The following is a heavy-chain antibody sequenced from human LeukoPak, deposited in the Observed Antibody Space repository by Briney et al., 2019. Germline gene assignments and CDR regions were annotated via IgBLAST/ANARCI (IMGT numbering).Heavy chain of an antibody. CDR2: INPNSGGT. V-gene: IGHV1-2*02. CDR1: GYTFTGYY. Sequence: GASVKVSCKASGYTFTGYYLHWVRQAPGQGLEWMGWINPNSGGTNYAQKFQGRVTMTGDTSISSAYMELSRLSSDDTAIYSCAGRPDTAIVPIFDYWGQGTLVTVSS. D-gene: IGHD5-18*01. J-gene: IGHJ4*02. CDR3: AGRPDTAIVPIFDY.